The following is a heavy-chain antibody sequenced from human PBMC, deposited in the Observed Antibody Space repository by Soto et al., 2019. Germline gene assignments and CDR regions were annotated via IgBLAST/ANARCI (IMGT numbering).Heavy chain of an antibody. CDR2: ISGSGGST. CDR3: AKDGHYDILTGYDY. V-gene: IGHV3-23*01. D-gene: IGHD3-9*01. Sequence: GESLKISCAASGFTFSSYAMSWVRQAPGKGLEWVSAISGSGGSTYYADSVKGRFTISRDNSKNTLYLQMNSLRAEDAAVYYCAKDGHYDILTGYDYWGQGTLVTVSS. J-gene: IGHJ4*02. CDR1: GFTFSSYA.